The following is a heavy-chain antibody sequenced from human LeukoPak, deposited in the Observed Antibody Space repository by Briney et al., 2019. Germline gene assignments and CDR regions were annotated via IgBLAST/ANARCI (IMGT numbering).Heavy chain of an antibody. D-gene: IGHD3-22*01. CDR3: TTNPYDKSGYHI. J-gene: IGHJ3*02. V-gene: IGHV3-15*01. CDR1: GLTFTKAW. Sequence: GGSLRLSCAASGLTFTKAWMTWVRQAPGEGLEWVGRIKSNADGGTTDYAAPVKGRFTISRDDSKNTLYLQMNSLKAEDTAVYYCTTNPYDKSGYHIWGQGTMVTVSS. CDR2: IKSNADGGTT.